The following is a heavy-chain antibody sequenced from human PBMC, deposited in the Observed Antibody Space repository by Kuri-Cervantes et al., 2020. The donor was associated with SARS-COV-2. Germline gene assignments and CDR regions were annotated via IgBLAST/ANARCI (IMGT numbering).Heavy chain of an antibody. CDR2: IYYSGST. Sequence: SETLSLTCTVSGGSISSSSYYWGWIRQPPGKGLEWIGSIYYSGSTYYNPSLKSRVTISVDTSKNQFSLKLSSVTAADTAVYYCARPPSPLSSGYNDAFDIWDQGTMVTVSS. CDR3: ARPPSPLSSGYNDAFDI. V-gene: IGHV4-39*01. CDR1: GGSISSSSYY. D-gene: IGHD3-22*01. J-gene: IGHJ3*02.